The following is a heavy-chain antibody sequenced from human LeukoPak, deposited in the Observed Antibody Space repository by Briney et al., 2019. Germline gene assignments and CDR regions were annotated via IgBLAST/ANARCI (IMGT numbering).Heavy chain of an antibody. CDR1: GFSISSDYY. V-gene: IGHV4-38-2*01. Sequence: SETLSLTCAVSGFSISSDYYWGWIRQPPGKGLEWIGSIYRSGNTYSNSSLKSRVILSKDTSKNQFSLRLTSVTTADTAVYYCARHSVATPSDAWGQGTLVTVSS. J-gene: IGHJ5*02. CDR2: IYRSGNT. D-gene: IGHD4-23*01. CDR3: ARHSVATPSDA.